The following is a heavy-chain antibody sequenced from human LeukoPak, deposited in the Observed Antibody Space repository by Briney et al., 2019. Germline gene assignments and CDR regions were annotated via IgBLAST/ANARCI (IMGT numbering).Heavy chain of an antibody. Sequence: GGSLRLSCVASGFTFSDYDMSWVRQAPGKGLEWVSTISGSGDTTYYADSVKGRFTISRDNSQNTLSLQMNSLTGEDTAVYDCAKVYGDGAYYFDYWGQGTLVTVSS. CDR1: GFTFSDYD. V-gene: IGHV3-23*01. D-gene: IGHD4-17*01. CDR3: AKVYGDGAYYFDY. CDR2: ISGSGDTT. J-gene: IGHJ4*02.